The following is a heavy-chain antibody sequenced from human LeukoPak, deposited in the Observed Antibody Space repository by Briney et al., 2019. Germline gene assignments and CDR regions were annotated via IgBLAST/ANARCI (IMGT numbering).Heavy chain of an antibody. D-gene: IGHD1-1*01. J-gene: IGHJ4*02. Sequence: PGGSLRLSCAASGFVFRSYPMQWVRQAPGKGLEWVTIISCDGNHIFYADSVKGRFTISRDNSKNTLYLQMNGLRPEDTAVYYCETAIQLRPFWGQGTLVTVSS. V-gene: IGHV3-30*04. CDR3: ETAIQLRPF. CDR1: GFVFRSYP. CDR2: ISCDGNHI.